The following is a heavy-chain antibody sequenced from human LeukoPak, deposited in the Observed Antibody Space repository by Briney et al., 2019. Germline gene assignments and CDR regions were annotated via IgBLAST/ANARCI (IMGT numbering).Heavy chain of an antibody. CDR3: ARYDISGYTMRQGFDY. J-gene: IGHJ4*02. Sequence: PGRSLRLSCAASGFTFRSNAMRWVRQAPGKGLEWVAVISYDGSNKYYADSVKGRFTISRDNSKNTLYLQMNSLRAEDTAVYYCARYDISGYTMRQGFDYWGQGTLVTVSS. V-gene: IGHV3-30*04. CDR1: GFTFRSNA. D-gene: IGHD3-22*01. CDR2: ISYDGSNK.